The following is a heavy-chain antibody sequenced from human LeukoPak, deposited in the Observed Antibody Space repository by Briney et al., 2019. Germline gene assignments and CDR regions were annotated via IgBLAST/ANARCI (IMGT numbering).Heavy chain of an antibody. V-gene: IGHV3-21*01. CDR3: ARDASTRSFDY. CDR2: ISSSSSYI. CDR1: GFTFSSYS. J-gene: IGHJ4*02. Sequence: GSLRLFCAASGFTFSSYSMNWVRQAPGKGLEWVSSISSSSSYIYYADSVKGRFTISRDNAKNSLYLQMNSLRAEDTAVYYCARDASTRSFDYWGQGTLVTVSS.